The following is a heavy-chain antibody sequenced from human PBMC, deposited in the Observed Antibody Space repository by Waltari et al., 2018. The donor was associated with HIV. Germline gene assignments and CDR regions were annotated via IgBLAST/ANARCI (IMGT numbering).Heavy chain of an antibody. CDR2: IKSKTDGGTT. CDR1: GFTFSNAW. Sequence: EVQLVESGGGLVKPGGSLRLSCAASGFTFSNAWMSWVRQAPGKGLEWVGRIKSKTDGGTTDYAAPVKGRFTISRDDSKNTLYLQMNSLKTEDTAVYYCTTDRGQWLVRGYYYGMDVWGQGTTVTVSS. J-gene: IGHJ6*02. D-gene: IGHD6-19*01. V-gene: IGHV3-15*01. CDR3: TTDRGQWLVRGYYYGMDV.